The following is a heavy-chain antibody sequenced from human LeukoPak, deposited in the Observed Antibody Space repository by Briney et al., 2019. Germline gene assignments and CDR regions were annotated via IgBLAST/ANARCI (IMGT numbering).Heavy chain of an antibody. D-gene: IGHD5-24*01. CDR2: IIPIFGTA. V-gene: IGHV1-69*06. CDR1: GGTFSSYG. J-gene: IGHJ4*02. CDR3: AKTPVGMVTLDY. Sequence: SVKVSCKASGGTFSSYGISWVRQAPGQGLGWMGGIIPIFGTANYAQKFQGRVTITADKSTSTAYMELSSLRSEDTAVYYCAKTPVGMVTLDYWGQGTLVTVSS.